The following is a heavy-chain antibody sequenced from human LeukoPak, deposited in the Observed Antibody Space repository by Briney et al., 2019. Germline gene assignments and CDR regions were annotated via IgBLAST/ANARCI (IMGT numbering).Heavy chain of an antibody. CDR1: GYSISSGYY. CDR2: IYHSGST. Sequence: SETLSLTCAVSGYSISSGYYWGWIRQPPGKGLEGIGSIYHSGSTYYNPSLKSRVTISVDTSKNQFSLKLSSVTAADTAVYYCARTHYDYGDYEGFDYWGQGTLVTVSS. CDR3: ARTHYDYGDYEGFDY. J-gene: IGHJ4*02. V-gene: IGHV4-38-2*01. D-gene: IGHD4-17*01.